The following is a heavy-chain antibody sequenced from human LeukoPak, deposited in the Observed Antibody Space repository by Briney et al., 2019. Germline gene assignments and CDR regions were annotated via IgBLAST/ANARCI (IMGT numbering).Heavy chain of an antibody. CDR1: GFTFSSYA. CDR2: ISSSSSTI. J-gene: IGHJ4*02. Sequence: GGSLRLSCAASGFTFSSYAMNWGRQAPGEGAEWVSYISSSSSTIYYADSVKGRFTISRDNAKNSLYLQMNSLRAEDTAVYYCARDSPKYYGSGSFDYWGQGTLVTVSS. D-gene: IGHD3-10*01. CDR3: ARDSPKYYGSGSFDY. V-gene: IGHV3-48*01.